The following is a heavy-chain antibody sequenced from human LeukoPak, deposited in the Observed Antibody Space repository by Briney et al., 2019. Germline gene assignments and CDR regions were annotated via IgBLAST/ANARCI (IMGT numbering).Heavy chain of an antibody. Sequence: PSETLSLTCTVSGGSISSSSYYWSWIRQPPGKGLEWIGYIYNSGNTNYNPSFKSRVTISEDTPKNQFSLKLSSVTAADTAVYYCVRDRELNYWGQGTLVTVSS. CDR1: GGSISSSSYY. CDR3: VRDRELNY. CDR2: IYNSGNT. V-gene: IGHV4-61*01. D-gene: IGHD3-10*01. J-gene: IGHJ4*02.